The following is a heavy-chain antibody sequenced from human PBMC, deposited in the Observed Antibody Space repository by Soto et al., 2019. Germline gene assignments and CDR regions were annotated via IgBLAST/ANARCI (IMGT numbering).Heavy chain of an antibody. J-gene: IGHJ6*02. D-gene: IGHD2-15*01. CDR3: ASEYCSGGSCYYYGMYV. Sequence: QVQLVESGGGVVQPGRSLRLSCAASGFTFSSYGMHWVRQAPGKGLEWVAVIWYDGSNKYYADSVKVRFTISRDNSKNTLYLQMNSLRAEDTAVYYCASEYCSGGSCYYYGMYVWGQGTTVTVSS. CDR2: IWYDGSNK. V-gene: IGHV3-33*01. CDR1: GFTFSSYG.